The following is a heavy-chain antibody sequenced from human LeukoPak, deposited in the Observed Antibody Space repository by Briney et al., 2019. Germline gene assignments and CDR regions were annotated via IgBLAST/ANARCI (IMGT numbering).Heavy chain of an antibody. CDR3: ARDREAVAGKNWFDP. CDR1: GGSISSGSYY. Sequence: PSETLSLTCTVSGGSISSGSYYWSWNRQPAGKGLEWIGRIYTSGSTNYNPSLKSRVTISVDTSKNQFSLKLSSVTAADTAVYYCARDREAVAGKNWFDPWGQGTLVTVSS. CDR2: IYTSGST. J-gene: IGHJ5*02. V-gene: IGHV4-61*02. D-gene: IGHD6-19*01.